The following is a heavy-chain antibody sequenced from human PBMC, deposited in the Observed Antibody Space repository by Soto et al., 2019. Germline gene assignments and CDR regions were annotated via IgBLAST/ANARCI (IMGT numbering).Heavy chain of an antibody. CDR3: ARDRSRHIVVVTDGY. V-gene: IGHV3-11*01. CDR1: GFTFSDYY. Sequence: PGGSLRLSCAASGFTFSDYYMSWIRQAPGKGLEWVSYISSSGSTIYYADSVKGRFTISRDNAKNSLYLQMNSLRAEDTAVYYCARDRSRHIVVVTDGYWGQGTLVTVSS. J-gene: IGHJ4*02. CDR2: ISSSGSTI. D-gene: IGHD2-21*02.